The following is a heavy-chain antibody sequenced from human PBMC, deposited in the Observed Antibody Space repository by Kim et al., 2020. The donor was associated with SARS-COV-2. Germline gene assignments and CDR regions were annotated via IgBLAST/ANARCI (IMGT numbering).Heavy chain of an antibody. V-gene: IGHV4-34*01. CDR3: ARVGIGDSGYGRRRFDY. Sequence: SETLSLTCAVYGGSFSGYYWNWIRQTPGKGLEWIGEINHSGSTNYNPSLKRRVTISVDTSKNQFSLKLSSVTATDTAAYYCARVGIGDSGYGRRRFDYWGPGSLVTVSP. CDR2: INHSGST. D-gene: IGHD5-12*01. CDR1: GGSFSGYY. J-gene: IGHJ4*02.